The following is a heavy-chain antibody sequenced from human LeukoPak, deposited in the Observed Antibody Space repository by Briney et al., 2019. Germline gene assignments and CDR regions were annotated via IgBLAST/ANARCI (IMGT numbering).Heavy chain of an antibody. CDR2: IKQDGSEK. Sequence: QPGGSLRLSCAASGFTFSSYWMSWVRQAPGKGLEWVANIKQDGSEKYYVDSVKGRFTISRDNAKNSLYLQMNSLRAEDTAVYYCAREVFWLVARWNMDVWGKGTTVTVSS. V-gene: IGHV3-7*01. J-gene: IGHJ6*03. CDR1: GFTFSSYW. D-gene: IGHD3-9*01. CDR3: AREVFWLVARWNMDV.